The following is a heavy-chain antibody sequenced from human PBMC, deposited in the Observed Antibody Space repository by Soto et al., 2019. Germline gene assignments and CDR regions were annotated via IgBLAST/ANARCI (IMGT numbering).Heavy chain of an antibody. Sequence: ASVKVSCKTSGYAFSNYAMHWVRQAPGQRLEWMGLINVGNGNTKYSQKFQGRVTITRDTSANTAYMELSSLRSEDTAVYYCARDRYYGSGRSNSFDYWGLGPLVTVSS. CDR3: ARDRYYGSGRSNSFDY. V-gene: IGHV1-3*01. J-gene: IGHJ4*02. D-gene: IGHD3-10*01. CDR2: INVGNGNT. CDR1: GYAFSNYA.